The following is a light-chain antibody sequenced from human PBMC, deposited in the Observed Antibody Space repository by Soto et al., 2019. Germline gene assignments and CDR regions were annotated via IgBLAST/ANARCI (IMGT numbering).Light chain of an antibody. Sequence: QSVLTQPRSVSGSPGQSVTISCTGTTGDVGAYNFVSWYQLYPGKAPKLMIYDADKRPSVVPDRFSASKSGNTASLTISGLQAEDEADYHCCSYAGSFTWVFGGGTKLTVL. V-gene: IGLV2-11*01. CDR3: CSYAGSFTWV. J-gene: IGLJ3*02. CDR1: TGDVGAYNF. CDR2: DAD.